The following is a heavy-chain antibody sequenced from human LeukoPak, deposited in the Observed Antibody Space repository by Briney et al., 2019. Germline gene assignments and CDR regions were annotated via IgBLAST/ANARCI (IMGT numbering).Heavy chain of an antibody. J-gene: IGHJ5*02. Sequence: PGGSLRLSCAASGFTFSSYSMNWVRQAPGKGLEWVSSISSSSSYIYYADSVKGRFTISRDNAKNSLYLQMNSLRAEDTAVYYCANSIAAAGTPWFDPWGQGTLVTVSS. CDR2: ISSSSSYI. CDR1: GFTFSSYS. CDR3: ANSIAAAGTPWFDP. D-gene: IGHD6-13*01. V-gene: IGHV3-21*04.